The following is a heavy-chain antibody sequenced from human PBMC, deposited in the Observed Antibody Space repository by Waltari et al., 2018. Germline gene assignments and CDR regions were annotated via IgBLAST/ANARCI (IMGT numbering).Heavy chain of an antibody. J-gene: IGHJ4*02. CDR2: MNQDGSAK. D-gene: IGHD3-16*01. CDR1: GSRFGDFW. Sequence: EVQLVESGGGLVQPGGALRPSCAAPGSRFGDFWMSWVRQAPEKGLEWVATMNQDGSAKLYVDSVRGRFTVSRDNAKNSLFLQMNSLRAEDTAVYYCARVAWGLGQDNWGQGTLVTVSS. CDR3: ARVAWGLGQDN. V-gene: IGHV3-7*03.